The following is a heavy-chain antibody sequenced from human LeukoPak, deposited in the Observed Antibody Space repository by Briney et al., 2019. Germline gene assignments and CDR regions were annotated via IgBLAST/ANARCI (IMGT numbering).Heavy chain of an antibody. D-gene: IGHD5-12*01. V-gene: IGHV4-39*01. CDR2: IYYSGST. Sequence: SETLSLTCTVSGGSISSGYYYWSWIRQPPGKGLEWIGSIYYSGSTYYNPSLKSRVTISVDTSKNQFSLKLSSVTAADTAVYYCARHGEGTRYDGFDYWGQGTLVTVSS. J-gene: IGHJ4*02. CDR3: ARHGEGTRYDGFDY. CDR1: GGSISSGYYY.